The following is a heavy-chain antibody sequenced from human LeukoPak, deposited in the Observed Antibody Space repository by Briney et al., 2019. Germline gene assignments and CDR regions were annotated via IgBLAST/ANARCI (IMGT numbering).Heavy chain of an antibody. V-gene: IGHV3-30*02. CDR1: GFTFSSYG. J-gene: IGHJ4*02. D-gene: IGHD5-18*01. CDR2: IRYDGSNK. Sequence: PGGSLRLSCAASGFTFSSYGMHWVRQAPGKGLEWVAFIRYDGSNKYYADSVKGRFTISRDNSKNTLYLQMNSLRAEDTAVYYCAKDPRKLWPYYFDYWGQGTLVTVSS. CDR3: AKDPRKLWPYYFDY.